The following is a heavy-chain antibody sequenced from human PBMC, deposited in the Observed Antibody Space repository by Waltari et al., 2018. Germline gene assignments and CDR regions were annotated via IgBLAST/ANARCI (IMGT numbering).Heavy chain of an antibody. CDR1: GYTFTSYY. CDR2: SNPSGGST. J-gene: IGHJ4*02. CDR3: ARGVGSGYYLDY. D-gene: IGHD3-22*01. V-gene: IGHV1-46*01. Sequence: QVQLVQSGAEVKKPGASVKVSCKASGYTFTSYYMHWVRQAPGQGLEWMGISNPSGGSTSYEQKFQGRVTMTRDTSTSTVYMELSSLRSEDTAVYYCARGVGSGYYLDYWGQGTLVTVSS.